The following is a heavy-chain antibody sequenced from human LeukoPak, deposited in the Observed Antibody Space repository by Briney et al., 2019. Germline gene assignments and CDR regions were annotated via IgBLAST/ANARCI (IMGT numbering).Heavy chain of an antibody. CDR2: IYSDGTT. J-gene: IGHJ6*04. V-gene: IGHV3-53*03. CDR1: GLTVSTNY. D-gene: IGHD3-10*01. CDR3: AGRTGRYFGSGSAYGMDV. Sequence: PGGSLRLSCATSGLTVSTNYMSWVRQTPGKGLELVALIYSDGTTHYAGSVRGRFTISRDNSKNTVDLQMNSLRDEDTAIYYCAGRTGRYFGSGSAYGMDVWGGGTTVTVSS.